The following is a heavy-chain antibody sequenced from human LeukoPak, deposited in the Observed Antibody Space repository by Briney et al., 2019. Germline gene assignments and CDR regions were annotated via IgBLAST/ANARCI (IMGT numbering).Heavy chain of an antibody. V-gene: IGHV3-21*01. CDR3: ARDNPRWNPHAFDI. D-gene: IGHD5-24*01. CDR1: GFTFSSYS. Sequence: GGSLRLSCVASGFTFSSYSMNWVRQAPGKGLGWVSSISSSSSYIYYADSVKGRFTISRDNAKNSLYLQMNSLRAEDTAVYYCARDNPRWNPHAFDIWGQGTMVTVSS. J-gene: IGHJ3*02. CDR2: ISSSSSYI.